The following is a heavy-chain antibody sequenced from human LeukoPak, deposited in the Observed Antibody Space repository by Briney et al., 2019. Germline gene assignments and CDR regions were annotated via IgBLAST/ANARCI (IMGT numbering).Heavy chain of an antibody. CDR2: IYYSGST. D-gene: IGHD1-26*01. CDR3: ARNASDSGTSYFDY. J-gene: IGHJ4*02. Sequence: SETLSLTCTVSGGSISSGTYYWGWIRQPPGKGLEWIGSIYYSGSTSYNPSLKSRVTISVDTSKNQFSLKLDSVTAADTAVYYCARNASDSGTSYFDYWGQGTLVSVSS. V-gene: IGHV4-39*01. CDR1: GGSISSGTYY.